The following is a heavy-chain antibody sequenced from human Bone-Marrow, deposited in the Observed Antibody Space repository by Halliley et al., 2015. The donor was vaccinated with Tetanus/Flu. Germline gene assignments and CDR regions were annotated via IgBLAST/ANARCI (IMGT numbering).Heavy chain of an antibody. CDR2: IIDSGST. CDR3: ATRAVRIDTVYSEGPPDY. Sequence: TLSLTCAVSGGSISNSNWWTWIRQPPGKGLEWIGEIIDSGSTNYNPSLMSRVTISLDKSKNQFSLKLTSVTAADTAVYFCATRAVRIDTVYSEGPPDYWGQGPLVTVSS. J-gene: IGHJ4*02. D-gene: IGHD3-9*01. CDR1: GGSISNSNW. V-gene: IGHV4-4*01.